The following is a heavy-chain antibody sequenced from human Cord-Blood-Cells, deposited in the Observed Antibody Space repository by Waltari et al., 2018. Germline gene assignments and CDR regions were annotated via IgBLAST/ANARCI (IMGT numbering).Heavy chain of an antibody. CDR3: ATDDYYGSGYY. Sequence: QIQLVQSGAEAKTPGASAKVSCKVSGYTLTELSMHWVREAPGKGLEWMGGFDREDGETIYAQKCQGRVTMTEDTSTDTAYMELSSLRSEDTAVYYCATDDYYGSGYYWGQGTLVTVSS. CDR2: FDREDGET. CDR1: GYTLTELS. J-gene: IGHJ4*02. D-gene: IGHD3-10*01. V-gene: IGHV1-24*01.